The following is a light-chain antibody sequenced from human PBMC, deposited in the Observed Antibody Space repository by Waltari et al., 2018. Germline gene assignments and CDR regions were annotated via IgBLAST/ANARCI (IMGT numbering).Light chain of an antibody. CDR3: YAAADNNRV. CDR2: KDT. Sequence: SYELTQPSSVSVSPGQTSRITCQGDVLTENYARWFQQKPGQAPVLVIFKDTERPSGISERFSGSSSGTTVTLTIRGAQVEDEGDYYCYAAADNNRVFGGGTKLTVL. V-gene: IGLV3-27*01. CDR1: VLTENY. J-gene: IGLJ3*02.